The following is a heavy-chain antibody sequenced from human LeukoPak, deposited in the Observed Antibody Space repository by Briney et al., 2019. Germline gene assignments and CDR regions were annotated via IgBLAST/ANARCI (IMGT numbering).Heavy chain of an antibody. J-gene: IGHJ3*01. V-gene: IGHV4-39*07. CDR3: AREDAVSSDDAFDL. D-gene: IGHD6-19*01. CDR1: DGSISSSSYY. Sequence: SETLSLTCTVSDGSISSSSYYWGWIRQPPGKGLEWIGSVYYSGSTYYNAPLKSRVTISVDTSKNQFSLKLSAVTAADTAMYYCAREDAVSSDDAFDLWGQGTMVTVS. CDR2: VYYSGST.